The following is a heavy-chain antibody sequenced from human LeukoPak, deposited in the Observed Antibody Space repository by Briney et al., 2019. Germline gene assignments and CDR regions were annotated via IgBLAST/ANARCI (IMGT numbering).Heavy chain of an antibody. CDR1: GGSISSYY. CDR2: VYYSGST. D-gene: IGHD2-2*01. J-gene: IGHJ4*02. Sequence: SQTLSLTCTVSGGSISSYYWSWIRQPPGKGLEWIGYVYYSGSTNYDPSLKSRVTISVDTSKNQFSLKLSSVTAADTAVYYCARRGYCSSTSCYVFDYWGQGTLVTV. V-gene: IGHV4-59*08. CDR3: ARRGYCSSTSCYVFDY.